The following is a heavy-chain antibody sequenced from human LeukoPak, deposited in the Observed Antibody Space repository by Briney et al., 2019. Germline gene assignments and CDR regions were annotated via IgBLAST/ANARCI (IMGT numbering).Heavy chain of an antibody. Sequence: GGSLRLSCAASGFTVSTYYMTWVRQAPGKGLECVSVIYSGGSTYYADSVKGRFTVSRDNSKNTLYLQMNSLRAEGTAMYYCARGLGYCTSTTCLLPFDYWGQGTLVTVSS. V-gene: IGHV3-53*01. J-gene: IGHJ4*02. CDR2: IYSGGST. CDR3: ARGLGYCTSTTCLLPFDY. CDR1: GFTVSTYY. D-gene: IGHD2-2*01.